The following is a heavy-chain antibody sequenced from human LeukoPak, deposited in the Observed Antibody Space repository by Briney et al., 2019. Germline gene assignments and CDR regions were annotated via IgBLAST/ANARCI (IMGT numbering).Heavy chain of an antibody. CDR1: GFTFSSYG. Sequence: HPGRSLRLSCAASGFTFSSYGMHWVRQAPGKGLEWVAVIWDDGSNKYYADSVKGRFTISRDNSKNTMYMQMNSLRAEDTAVYYCARVPIAFDAFDIWGQGTMVTVSS. V-gene: IGHV3-33*01. J-gene: IGHJ3*02. CDR2: IWDDGSNK. D-gene: IGHD2-15*01. CDR3: ARVPIAFDAFDI.